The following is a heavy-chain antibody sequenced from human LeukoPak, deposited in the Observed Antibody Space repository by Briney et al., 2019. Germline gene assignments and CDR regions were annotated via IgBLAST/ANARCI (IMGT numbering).Heavy chain of an antibody. J-gene: IGHJ4*02. CDR1: GGSISSYY. CDR2: IYISGST. CDR3: ASRYSTGLHFDF. Sequence: SETLSLTCTVSGGSISSYYWSWVRQPAGKGLEWIGHIYISGSTKYNPSLKSRVTISADTSKNQFSLKLSSVTAADTAVYYCASRYSTGLHFDFWGQGTLVPVSS. D-gene: IGHD2-8*02. V-gene: IGHV4-4*07.